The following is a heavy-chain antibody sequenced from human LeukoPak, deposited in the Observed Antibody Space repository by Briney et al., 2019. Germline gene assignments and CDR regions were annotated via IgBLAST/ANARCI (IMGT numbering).Heavy chain of an antibody. J-gene: IGHJ4*02. CDR1: GGSISSYY. CDR3: ERHISSGWDY. V-gene: IGHV4-59*08. D-gene: IGHD6-19*01. CDR2: IYYSGST. Sequence: SETLSLTCTVSGGSISSYYWSWVRQPPGKGLEWIGHIYYSGSTKYNPSLKSRVTMSVDTSKNQFSLKLSSVTAADTAVYYCERHISSGWDYWGQGTLVTVSS.